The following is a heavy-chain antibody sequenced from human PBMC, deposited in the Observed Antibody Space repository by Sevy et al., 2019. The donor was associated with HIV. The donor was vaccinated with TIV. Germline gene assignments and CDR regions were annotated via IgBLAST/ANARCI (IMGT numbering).Heavy chain of an antibody. CDR1: GFTFSNAW. Sequence: GSLRLSCAASGFTFSNAWMNWVRQAPGKGLGWVGRIKSKTDGGTTDYAAPVKGRFTISRNDSKNTLYLQMNSLKTEDTAVYYCTTAPPGYGVPSHWGQGTLVTVSS. CDR2: IKSKTDGGTT. CDR3: TTAPPGYGVPSH. J-gene: IGHJ1*01. V-gene: IGHV3-15*07. D-gene: IGHD4-17*01.